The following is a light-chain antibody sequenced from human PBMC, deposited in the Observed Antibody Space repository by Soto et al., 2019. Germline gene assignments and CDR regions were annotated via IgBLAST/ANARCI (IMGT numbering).Light chain of an antibody. Sequence: IPLTQSPSFLSASLGDRVTITWRASQGIGSYLAWYQQKPGKAPRLLIYAASTLQSGVPSRFSGSGSDTEFTLTISSLQPEDFATYYCQQLNNYPLTFGQGTRLEIK. CDR1: QGIGSY. CDR2: AAS. V-gene: IGKV1-9*01. CDR3: QQLNNYPLT. J-gene: IGKJ5*01.